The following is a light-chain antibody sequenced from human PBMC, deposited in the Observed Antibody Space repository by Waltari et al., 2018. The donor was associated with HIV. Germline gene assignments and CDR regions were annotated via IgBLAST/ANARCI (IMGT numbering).Light chain of an antibody. CDR3: AARDDSLSGFVV. CDR1: ISNTGSNI. J-gene: IGLJ2*01. CDR2: RDN. Sequence: QSLLTQPPSTSGSPGTRGTIDHFGGISNTGSNIDYLNQGLPGTAPKTLIYRDNQRPSGVPYRFSASKSGTSAPLAISGLRSEDEADYYCAARDDSLSGFVVFGGGTKLTVL. V-gene: IGLV1-47*01.